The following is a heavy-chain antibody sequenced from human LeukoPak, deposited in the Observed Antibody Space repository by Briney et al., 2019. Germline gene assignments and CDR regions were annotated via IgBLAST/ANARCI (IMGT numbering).Heavy chain of an antibody. Sequence: SVKVSCKASGGTFSSYAISGVGQAPGQGLEWMGGIIPIFGTANYAQKFQGRVTITADESTSTAYMEQRRLRSEDTAVYYCARDNGEAFWSGDNWFDPWGQGTLVTVSS. V-gene: IGHV1-69*01. D-gene: IGHD3-3*01. CDR1: GGTFSSYA. CDR2: IIPIFGTA. CDR3: ARDNGEAFWSGDNWFDP. J-gene: IGHJ5*02.